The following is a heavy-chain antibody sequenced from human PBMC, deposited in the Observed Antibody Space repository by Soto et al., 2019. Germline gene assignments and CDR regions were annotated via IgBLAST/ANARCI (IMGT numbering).Heavy chain of an antibody. V-gene: IGHV3-74*01. CDR2: INSDGSST. CDR1: GFTFSSYW. J-gene: IGHJ5*02. CDR3: AREVGTQSNWFDP. Sequence: LRLSCAASGFTFSSYWMHWVRQAPGKGLVWVSRINSDGSSTSYADSVKGRFTISRDNAKNTLYLQMNSLRAEDTAVYYCAREVGTQSNWFDPWGQGTLVTVPS. D-gene: IGHD1-26*01.